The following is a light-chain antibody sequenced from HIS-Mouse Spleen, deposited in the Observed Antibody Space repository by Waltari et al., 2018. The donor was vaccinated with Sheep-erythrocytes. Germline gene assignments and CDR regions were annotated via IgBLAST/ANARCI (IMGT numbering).Light chain of an antibody. CDR1: KLGDNY. CDR2: QDS. CDR3: QAWDSSTAWV. V-gene: IGLV3-1*01. J-gene: IGLJ3*02. Sequence: SYELSQPPSVSVSPGQTASLTCSGDKLGDNYSCWYQQKHGQSPVLVIYQDSKRPSGIPERFSGSNSGNTATLTISGTQAMDEADYYCQAWDSSTAWVFGGGTKLTVL.